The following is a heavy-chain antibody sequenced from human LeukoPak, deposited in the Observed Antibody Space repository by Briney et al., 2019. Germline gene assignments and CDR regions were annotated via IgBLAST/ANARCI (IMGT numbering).Heavy chain of an antibody. D-gene: IGHD3-10*01. J-gene: IGHJ4*02. CDR2: FYSGGSA. CDR1: GFTVAANY. Sequence: PGGSLRLSCSVSGFTVAANYMTWVRQAPGKGLEWVSVFYSGGSAYYADSVKGRFTISRDLSTNTLFLQMIGLRAEDTAVYYCATPGGSGDYPYPTYFNYWGQGTLITVSS. V-gene: IGHV3-53*01. CDR3: ATPGGSGDYPYPTYFNY.